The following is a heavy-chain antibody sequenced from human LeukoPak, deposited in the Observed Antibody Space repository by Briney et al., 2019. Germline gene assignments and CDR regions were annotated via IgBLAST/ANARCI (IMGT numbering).Heavy chain of an antibody. CDR1: GGSIGSDY. V-gene: IGHV4-59*01. D-gene: IGHD3-22*01. Sequence: SETLSLTCTVSGGSIGSDYWSWIRQPPGKGLEWIGYIYYRGSTSYNPSLKSRVTISVDTSKNQFSLKLSSVTAADTAVYYCARLSGYSSGHYYSDYWGQGTLVTVSS. CDR2: IYYRGST. CDR3: ARLSGYSSGHYYSDY. J-gene: IGHJ4*02.